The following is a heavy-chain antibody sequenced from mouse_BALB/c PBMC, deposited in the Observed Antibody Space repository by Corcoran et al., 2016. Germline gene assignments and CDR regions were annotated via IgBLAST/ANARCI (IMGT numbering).Heavy chain of an antibody. D-gene: IGHD2-4*01. V-gene: IGHV14-3*02. CDR1: GFNIKDTY. CDR3: GRSREGNYVVY. J-gene: IGHJ2*01. CDR2: IDPANGNT. Sequence: VQLQQSGAELVKPGASVKLSCTAAGFNIKDTYRHWVKQRPEQGLGWIGRIDPANGNTKFDPKFQGKATMTEDTSSITGYLQLSSLTSEATAVYYCGRSREGNYVVYWGQGTTLTVSS.